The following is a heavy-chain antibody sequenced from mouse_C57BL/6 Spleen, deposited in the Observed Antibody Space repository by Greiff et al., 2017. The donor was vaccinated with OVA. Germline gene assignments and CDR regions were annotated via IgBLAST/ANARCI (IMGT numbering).Heavy chain of an antibody. CDR2: INPNNGGT. J-gene: IGHJ2*01. CDR1: GYTFTDYY. Sequence: EVQLQQSGPELVKPGASVKISCKASGYTFTDYYMNWVKQSHGKSLEWIGDINPNNGGTSYNQKFKGKATLTVDKSSSTAYMELRSLTSEDSAVDYCARGGLRGDYFDYWGQGTTLTVSS. D-gene: IGHD1-1*01. V-gene: IGHV1-26*01. CDR3: ARGGLRGDYFDY.